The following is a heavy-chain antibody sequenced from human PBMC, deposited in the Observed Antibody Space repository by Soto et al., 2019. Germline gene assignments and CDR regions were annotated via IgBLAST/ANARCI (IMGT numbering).Heavy chain of an antibody. J-gene: IGHJ6*02. V-gene: IGHV1-18*04. D-gene: IGHD3-9*01. CDR1: GYTFTSYG. Sequence: ASVKVSCKASGYTFTSYGISWVRQAPGQGLEWMGWISAYNGNTNYAQKLQGRVTMTTDTSTSTAYMELRSLRSDDTAVYYCARGRRKLRYFDWLSHPTYDDYYGMDVWGQGTTVTVSS. CDR2: ISAYNGNT. CDR3: ARGRRKLRYFDWLSHPTYDDYYGMDV.